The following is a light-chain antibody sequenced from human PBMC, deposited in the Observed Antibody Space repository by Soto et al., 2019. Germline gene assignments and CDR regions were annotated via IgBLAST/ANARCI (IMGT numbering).Light chain of an antibody. Sequence: EVVMTQSPATLSVSPGERVTLTCRASQSINAHLAWYQQKHGQAPRLLIHGASTRATGIPARFSGSGFGTEFILTISSLQSEDFAVYYCQQYNTWLWTFGQGTKVE. V-gene: IGKV3-15*01. CDR1: QSINAH. CDR3: QQYNTWLWT. J-gene: IGKJ1*01. CDR2: GAS.